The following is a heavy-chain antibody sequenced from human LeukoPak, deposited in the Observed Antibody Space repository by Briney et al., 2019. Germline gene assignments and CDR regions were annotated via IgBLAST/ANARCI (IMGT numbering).Heavy chain of an antibody. CDR2: IYHSGST. J-gene: IGHJ6*03. V-gene: IGHV4-59*12. CDR1: GGSISNYY. Sequence: SETLSLTCTVSGGSISNYYWSWIRQPPGKGLEWIGYIYHSGSTYYNPSLKSRVTISVDRSKNQFSLKLSSVTAADTAVYYCARVSTYDFWSGYNYYYMDVWGKGTTVTVSS. CDR3: ARVSTYDFWSGYNYYYMDV. D-gene: IGHD3-3*01.